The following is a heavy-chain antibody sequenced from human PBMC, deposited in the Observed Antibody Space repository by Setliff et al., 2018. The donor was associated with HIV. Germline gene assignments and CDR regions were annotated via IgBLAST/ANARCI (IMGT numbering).Heavy chain of an antibody. CDR1: GDSIGSYY. CDR2: IFYTGST. Sequence: SETLSLTCTVSGDSIGSYYWTWLRQFPGKGLEWIGFIFYTGSTTYNPSLNSRVTISVDMSKSQFSLRLSSVTAADTAVYYCARSVDTTLVPAYYFDYWGQGTLVTVSS. J-gene: IGHJ4*02. CDR3: ARSVDTTLVPAYYFDY. D-gene: IGHD5-18*01. V-gene: IGHV4-59*01.